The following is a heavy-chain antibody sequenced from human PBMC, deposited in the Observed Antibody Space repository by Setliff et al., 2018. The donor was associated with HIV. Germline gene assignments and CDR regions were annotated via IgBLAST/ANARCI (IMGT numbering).Heavy chain of an antibody. CDR2: IYYTGSA. CDR3: ARLYSTVTPDI. D-gene: IGHD2-21*01. Sequence: SLRLSCAASGFTFSSYAMCWVRQHPGKGLEWIGYIYYTGSAYYNPSLKSRLTISVDASKNQFSLKLSSVTAADTAVYYCARLYSTVTPDIWGKGTTVTVSS. V-gene: IGHV4-31*02. CDR1: GFTFSSYA. J-gene: IGHJ6*04.